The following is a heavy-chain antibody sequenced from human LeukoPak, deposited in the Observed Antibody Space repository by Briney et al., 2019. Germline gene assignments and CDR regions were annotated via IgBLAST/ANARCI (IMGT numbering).Heavy chain of an antibody. CDR3: ARGGGYSGYDHLDY. D-gene: IGHD5-12*01. CDR1: GFTFTSYG. CDR2: ISAHSGKT. Sequence: RASVKVSCKASGFTFTSYGISWVRQAPGQGLEWMGWISAHSGKTNYRQRFQGRVTMTTDTSTSTAYMELRSLRSDDTAVYYCARGGGYSGYDHLDYWGQGTLVTVSS. J-gene: IGHJ4*02. V-gene: IGHV1-18*01.